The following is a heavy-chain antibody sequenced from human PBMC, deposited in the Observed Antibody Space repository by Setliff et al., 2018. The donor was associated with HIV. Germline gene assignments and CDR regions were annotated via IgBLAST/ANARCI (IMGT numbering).Heavy chain of an antibody. D-gene: IGHD3-10*01. CDR2: ISSSSSYI. J-gene: IGHJ6*03. Sequence: GESLRLSCAASGLTFSSYTMNWVRQAPGKGLEWVSSISSSSSYIYYADSVKGRFTISRDNAKNSLYLQMNSLRAEDTAVYYCARDRAESYYYYYYYMDVWGKGTTVTVSS. CDR1: GLTFSSYT. CDR3: ARDRAESYYYYYYYMDV. V-gene: IGHV3-21*01.